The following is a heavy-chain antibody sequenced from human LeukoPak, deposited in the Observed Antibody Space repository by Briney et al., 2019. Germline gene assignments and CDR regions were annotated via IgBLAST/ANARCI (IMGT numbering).Heavy chain of an antibody. CDR1: GFTFSSYC. CDR2: IKKGGTEK. J-gene: IGHJ5*02. Sequence: PGGSLRLSCAASGFTFSSYCMSWVRQAPGKGLEWVASIKKGGTEKYYVDSVKGRFTISRDNAKNSLYLQMNSLRAEDTAVYYCARDQAPRNYGSGSFDPWGQGTLFTVSS. D-gene: IGHD3-10*01. CDR3: ARDQAPRNYGSGSFDP. V-gene: IGHV3-7*01.